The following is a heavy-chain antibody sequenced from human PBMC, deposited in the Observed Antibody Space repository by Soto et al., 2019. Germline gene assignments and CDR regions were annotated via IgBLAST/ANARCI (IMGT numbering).Heavy chain of an antibody. J-gene: IGHJ2*01. CDR1: GFTFSSYG. V-gene: IGHV3-33*01. D-gene: IGHD2-15*01. CDR3: ARAGVDWYFDP. CDR2: IWYDGSNK. Sequence: QVQLVESGGGVVQPGRSLRLSCAASGFTFSSYGMHWVRQAPGKGLEWVAVIWYDGSNKYYADSVKGRFTISRDNSKNTLYLQMNSLRAEDTAVYYCARAGVDWYFDPWGRGTLITVSS.